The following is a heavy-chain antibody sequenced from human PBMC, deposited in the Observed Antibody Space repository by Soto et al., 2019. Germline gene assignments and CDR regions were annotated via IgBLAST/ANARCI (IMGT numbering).Heavy chain of an antibody. D-gene: IGHD2-8*01. CDR1: GYTFTSYA. CDR2: INAGNGNT. Sequence: ASVKVSCKASGYTFTSYAMHWVRQAPGQRLEWMGWINAGNGNTKYSQKFQGRVTITRDTSASTAYMELSSLRSEDTAVYYCARDIVLMVYAISLDNWGQGTPVTVSS. CDR3: ARDIVLMVYAISLDN. V-gene: IGHV1-3*01. J-gene: IGHJ4*02.